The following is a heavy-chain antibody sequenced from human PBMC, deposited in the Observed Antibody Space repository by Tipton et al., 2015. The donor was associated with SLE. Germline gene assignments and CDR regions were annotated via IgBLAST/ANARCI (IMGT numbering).Heavy chain of an antibody. CDR2: IYYSGST. D-gene: IGHD3-10*01. J-gene: IGHJ4*02. V-gene: IGHV4-59*08. Sequence: TLSLTCTVSGASMSAYYWTWIRQSPGKGLEWIGYIYYSGSTNYNPSLKSRVTISVDTSKNQFSLRLTSVTAADSAVYYCARRDVNLIRGNDFWGQGTLVTVSS. CDR3: ARRDVNLIRGNDF. CDR1: GASMSAYY.